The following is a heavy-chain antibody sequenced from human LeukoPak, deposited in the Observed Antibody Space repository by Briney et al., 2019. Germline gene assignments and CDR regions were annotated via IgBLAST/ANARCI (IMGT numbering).Heavy chain of an antibody. Sequence: SETLSLTCTVSGGSISSSYWSWFRQPAGKALEWIGRIHFSETTNNNPSLKRRVTLSLDTSKNRFSLNMTSVTAPDTAVYYCARGGFAPLDLWGQGILVTVSS. V-gene: IGHV4-4*07. J-gene: IGHJ5*02. CDR3: ARGGFAPLDL. CDR2: IHFSETT. CDR1: GGSISSSY. D-gene: IGHD3-16*01.